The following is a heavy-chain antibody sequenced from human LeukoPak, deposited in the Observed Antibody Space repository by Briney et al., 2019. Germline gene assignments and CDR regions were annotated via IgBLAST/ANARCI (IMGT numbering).Heavy chain of an antibody. J-gene: IGHJ4*02. D-gene: IGHD4-17*01. CDR2: INCNSGGT. Sequence: ASVKVSCKASGYTFTGYYIHWARQAPGQGLEWMGWINCNSGGTSYAQKFQGRVTMTRGTSISTVYLELSTLKSDDTAVYYCVRDQITVTTPFFDYWGQGTLVTVSS. V-gene: IGHV1-2*02. CDR3: VRDQITVTTPFFDY. CDR1: GYTFTGYY.